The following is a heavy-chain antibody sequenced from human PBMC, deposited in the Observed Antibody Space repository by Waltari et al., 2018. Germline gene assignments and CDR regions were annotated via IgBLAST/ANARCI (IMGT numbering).Heavy chain of an antibody. CDR2: IIPIFGTA. V-gene: IGHV1-69*05. D-gene: IGHD6-13*01. CDR1: GTFSSYA. CDR3: ARGKKGYSSSWYGTSYYFDY. Sequence: GTFSSYAISWVRQAPGQGLEWMGGIIPIFGTANYAQKFQCRVTITTDESTSTAYMELSSLRSEDTAVYYCARGKKGYSSSWYGTSYYFDYWGQGTLVTVSS. J-gene: IGHJ4*02.